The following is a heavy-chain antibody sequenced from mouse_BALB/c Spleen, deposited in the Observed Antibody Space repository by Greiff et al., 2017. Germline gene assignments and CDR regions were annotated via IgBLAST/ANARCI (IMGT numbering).Heavy chain of an antibody. CDR1: GYTFTSYW. Sequence: VQLQESGAELAKPGASVKMSCKASGYTFTSYWMHWVKQRPGQGLEWIGYINPSTGYTEYNQKFKDKATLTADKSSSTAYMQLSSLTSEDSAVYYCARSRMIFDYWGQGTTLTVSS. J-gene: IGHJ2*01. V-gene: IGHV1-7*01. D-gene: IGHD2-3*01. CDR2: INPSTGYT. CDR3: ARSRMIFDY.